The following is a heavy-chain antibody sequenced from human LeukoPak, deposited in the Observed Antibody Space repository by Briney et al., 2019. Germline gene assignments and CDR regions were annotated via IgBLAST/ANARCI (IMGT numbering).Heavy chain of an antibody. CDR1: GGSISSYY. D-gene: IGHD3-22*01. CDR2: VYYSGST. Sequence: KPSETLSLTCTVSGGSISSYYWSWIRQPPGKGLEWVGYVYYSGSTNYNPSLKSRVTMSVDTSKNQFSLKLNPVTAADTAVYYCAREYYDSSGLDYWGQGTLVTVSS. CDR3: AREYYDSSGLDY. J-gene: IGHJ4*02. V-gene: IGHV4-59*01.